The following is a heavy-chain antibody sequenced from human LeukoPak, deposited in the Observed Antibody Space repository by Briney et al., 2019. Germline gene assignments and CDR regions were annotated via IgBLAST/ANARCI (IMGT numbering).Heavy chain of an antibody. CDR3: AKAVTSRDGYNWDMIDY. V-gene: IGHV1-46*01. Sequence: GASVKVSCKASGYTFTSYYMHWVRQAPGQGLEWMGIINPSGGSTSYAQKFQGRVTMTRDTSTSTVYMELSSLRSEDTAVYYCAKAVTSRDGYNWDMIDYWGQGTLVTVSS. J-gene: IGHJ4*02. CDR1: GYTFTSYY. D-gene: IGHD5-24*01. CDR2: INPSGGST.